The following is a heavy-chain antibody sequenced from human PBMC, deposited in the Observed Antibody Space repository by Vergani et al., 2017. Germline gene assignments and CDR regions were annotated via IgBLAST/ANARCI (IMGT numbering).Heavy chain of an antibody. V-gene: IGHV3-23*01. J-gene: IGHJ4*01. Sequence: EVQLLESGGDLVQPGGSLRLSCAASGFTFSTYAMTWVRQAPGKGLEWVSTISSDGGSTYYADSVKGRFTISRDNSKNTLYLQMNSLRVEDTAVYYCARAYVRYDWFDYWGQRTLVTVSS. CDR2: ISSDGGST. D-gene: IGHD1-20*01. CDR3: ARAYVRYDWFDY. CDR1: GFTFSTYA.